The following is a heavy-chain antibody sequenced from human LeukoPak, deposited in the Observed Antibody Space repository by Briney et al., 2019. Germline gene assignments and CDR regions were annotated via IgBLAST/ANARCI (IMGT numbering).Heavy chain of an antibody. J-gene: IGHJ5*02. Sequence: GGSLRLSCAASGFTSSSYGMHWVRQAPGKGLEWVAVIWYDGSNKYYADSVKGRFTISRDNSKNTLYLQMNSLRAEDTAVYYCARDINGEGFDPWGQGTLVTVSS. V-gene: IGHV3-33*01. D-gene: IGHD2-8*01. CDR2: IWYDGSNK. CDR1: GFTSSSYG. CDR3: ARDINGEGFDP.